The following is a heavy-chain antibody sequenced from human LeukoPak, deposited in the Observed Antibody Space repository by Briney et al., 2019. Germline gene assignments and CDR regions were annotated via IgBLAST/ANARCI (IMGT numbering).Heavy chain of an antibody. J-gene: IGHJ4*02. CDR1: CGSISNYY. D-gene: IGHD2-15*01. CDR2: IYYSGST. V-gene: IGHV4-59*01. Sequence: PSETLSLTCSVCCGSISNYYWSWIRQPPGKGLEWIGYIYYSGSTNYNPSLKSRVTISVDTSKNQFSLKLSSVTAADTAVYYCAPRGGSLGYFDYWGQGTLVTVSS. CDR3: APRGGSLGYFDY.